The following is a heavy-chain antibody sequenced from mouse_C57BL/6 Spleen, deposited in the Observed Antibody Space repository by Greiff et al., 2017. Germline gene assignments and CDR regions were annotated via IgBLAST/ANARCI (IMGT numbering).Heavy chain of an antibody. J-gene: IGHJ2*01. D-gene: IGHD2-5*01. CDR3: ARGIYSNFFDY. V-gene: IGHV3-4*01. Sequence: EVQGVASGPALLNPSQTVSLTFTVTCFSIPNRNHWWNGTRQGSGSKLEWIGYISSSGCTVSNPSLKRRISITRDTSKNQLFLQLNSVTTEDIDTSCGARGIYSNFFDYWGQGTTLTVSS. CDR2: ISSSGCT. CDR1: CFSIPNRNHW.